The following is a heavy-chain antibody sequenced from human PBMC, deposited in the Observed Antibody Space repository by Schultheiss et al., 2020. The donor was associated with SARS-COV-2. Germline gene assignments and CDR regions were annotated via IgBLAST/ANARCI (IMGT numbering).Heavy chain of an antibody. J-gene: IGHJ4*02. CDR1: GFSLSTSGMC. D-gene: IGHD2-8*02. Sequence: SGPTLVKPTQTLTLTCTFSGFSLSTSGMCVSWIRQPPGKGLEWIGYIYYSGSTNYNPSLKSRVTISVDTSKNQFSLKLSSVTAADTAVYYCARGRLVVYNPRTLPAAVGYWGQGTLVTVSS. CDR2: IYYSGST. V-gene: IGHV4-61*08. CDR3: ARGRLVVYNPRTLPAAVGY.